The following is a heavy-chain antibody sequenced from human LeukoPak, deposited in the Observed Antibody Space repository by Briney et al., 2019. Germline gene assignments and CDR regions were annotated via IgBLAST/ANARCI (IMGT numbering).Heavy chain of an antibody. D-gene: IGHD5-24*01. V-gene: IGHV3-7*04. Sequence: GESLRLSCVASGFPFSSYWMTWVRQAPGKGLEWVANIKQDGSKKSYVDSVKGRFTISRDNAKNSLYLQMNSLRAEDTAIYYCTRVGYIDEGIDYWGQGALVTVSS. CDR2: IKQDGSKK. J-gene: IGHJ4*02. CDR1: GFPFSSYW. CDR3: TRVGYIDEGIDY.